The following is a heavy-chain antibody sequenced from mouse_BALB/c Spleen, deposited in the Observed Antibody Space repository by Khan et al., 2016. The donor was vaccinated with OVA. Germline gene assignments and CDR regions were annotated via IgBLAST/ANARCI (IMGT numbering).Heavy chain of an antibody. D-gene: IGHD2-13*01. J-gene: IGHJ4*01. CDR3: ARAYYGDIREAMDY. Sequence: QVQLKESGPGLVAPSQSLSITCTVSGFSLTGYGVNWVRQPPGKGLEWLGVIWGDGSTDYNSALKSRLSINKDNSKSQVFLKMNSLQTDDTARYXCARAYYGDIREAMDYWGQGTSVTVSS. V-gene: IGHV2-6-7*01. CDR2: IWGDGST. CDR1: GFSLTGYG.